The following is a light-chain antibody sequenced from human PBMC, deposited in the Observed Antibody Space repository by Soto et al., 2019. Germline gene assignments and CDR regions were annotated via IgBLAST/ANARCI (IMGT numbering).Light chain of an antibody. V-gene: IGLV2-23*01. Sequence: QSALTQPASVSGSPGQSITISCTGTSSDVGSYNLVSWYQLHPGKAPKLMIYEGSKRPSGVSNRFSGSKSGNTASLTISGLTAEDEADYYCCSYAGSSTNVVFGGGTKLTVL. J-gene: IGLJ2*01. CDR2: EGS. CDR3: CSYAGSSTNVV. CDR1: SSDVGSYNL.